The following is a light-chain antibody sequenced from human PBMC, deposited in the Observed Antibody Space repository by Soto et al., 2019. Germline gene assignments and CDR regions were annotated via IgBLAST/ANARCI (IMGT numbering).Light chain of an antibody. J-gene: IGKJ1*01. CDR2: DAS. Sequence: DIHVTQSPSTLSASLGDRLTITFRASQSISSWLAWYQQKPGKPPKLLIYDASSLESGVPSRFSGSGSGTDFSLTITSLQPDDSATYYCQQYHSYYPWTFGQGTKVDI. V-gene: IGKV1-5*01. CDR1: QSISSW. CDR3: QQYHSYYPWT.